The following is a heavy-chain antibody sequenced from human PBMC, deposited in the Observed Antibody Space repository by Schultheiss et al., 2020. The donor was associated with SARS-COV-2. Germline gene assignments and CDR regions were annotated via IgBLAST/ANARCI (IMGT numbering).Heavy chain of an antibody. J-gene: IGHJ6*02. CDR2: INHSGST. Sequence: SETLSLTCAVYGGSFSGYYWSWIRQPTGKGLEWIGEINHSGSTNYNPSLKSRVTISVDTSKNQFSLKLSSVTAADKAVYYCARGRKKLVGYYYYGMDVWGQGTTVTVSS. CDR3: ARGRKKLVGYYYYGMDV. V-gene: IGHV4-34*01. CDR1: GGSFSGYY. D-gene: IGHD6-13*01.